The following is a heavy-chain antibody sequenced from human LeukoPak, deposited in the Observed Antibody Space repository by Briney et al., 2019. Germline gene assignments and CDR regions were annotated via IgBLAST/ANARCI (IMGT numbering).Heavy chain of an antibody. CDR2: ISGSGGST. CDR1: GFTFSSYA. J-gene: IGHJ4*02. V-gene: IGHV3-23*01. D-gene: IGHD6-13*01. CDR3: AKEHSSSWYRSKLFDY. Sequence: GGSLRLSCAASGFTFSSYAMSWVRQAPGKGLEWVSAISGSGGSTYYADSVKGRFTISRDNSKNTPYLQMNSLRAEDTAVYYCAKEHSSSWYRSKLFDYWGQGTLVTVSS.